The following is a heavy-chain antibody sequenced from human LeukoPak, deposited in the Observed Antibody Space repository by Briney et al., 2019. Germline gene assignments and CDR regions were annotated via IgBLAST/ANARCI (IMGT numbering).Heavy chain of an antibody. V-gene: IGHV4-61*08. CDR2: IYYSGST. D-gene: IGHD5-18*01. CDR3: ARGYGTPYYFDY. CDR1: GGSISSGGYS. Sequence: SETLSLTCTVSGGSISSGGYSWSWIRQPPGKGLEWIGYIYYSGSTNYNSSLKSRVTISVDTSKNQFSLKLSSVTAADTAVYYCARGYGTPYYFDYWGQGTLVTVSS. J-gene: IGHJ4*02.